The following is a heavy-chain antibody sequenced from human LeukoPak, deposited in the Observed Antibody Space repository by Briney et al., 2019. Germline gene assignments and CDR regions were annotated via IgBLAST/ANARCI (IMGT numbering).Heavy chain of an antibody. J-gene: IGHJ4*02. Sequence: PSETLSLTCTVSGGSISSGSYYWSWIRQPAGKGLEWIGRIYTSGSTNYNPSLKSRVTISVDTSKNQFSLKLSSVTAADTAVYYCAREAGYCSGGSCYARYYFDYWGQGTLVTVSS. CDR2: IYTSGST. V-gene: IGHV4-61*02. CDR1: GGSISSGSYY. D-gene: IGHD2-15*01. CDR3: AREAGYCSGGSCYARYYFDY.